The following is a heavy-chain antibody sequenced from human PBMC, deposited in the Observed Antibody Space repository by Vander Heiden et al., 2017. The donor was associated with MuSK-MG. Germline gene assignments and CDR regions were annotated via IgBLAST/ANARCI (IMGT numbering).Heavy chain of an antibody. J-gene: IGHJ4*02. CDR3: AKDWGVYWGYFFDS. V-gene: IGHV3-23*01. CDR2: LAGSGGST. CDR1: EFIFSSYA. D-gene: IGHD2-8*02. Sequence: EVQLLESGGGLIQPGGSLRLSGRASEFIFSSYAMSWVRQAPGKGLEWVSSLAGSGGSTYYADSVRGRFTISRDNSKNTLFLQMNSLRAEDTAVYYCAKDWGVYWGYFFDSWGQGTLVTVSS.